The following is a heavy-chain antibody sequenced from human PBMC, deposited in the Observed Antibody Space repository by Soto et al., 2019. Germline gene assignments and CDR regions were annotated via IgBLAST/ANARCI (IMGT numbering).Heavy chain of an antibody. Sequence: QLVESGGGLVQPGGSLRLSCAASGFTFSSYWLHWVRQAPGVGLVWVSRINPDGGRTNYADSVKGRFTISRDNAKNTLYLQMDSLRAEDTAVYYCARVKLGSYDWVAPWGQGTLVTVSS. CDR2: INPDGGRT. CDR1: GFTFSSYW. J-gene: IGHJ5*02. V-gene: IGHV3-74*01. CDR3: ARVKLGSYDWVAP. D-gene: IGHD3-16*01.